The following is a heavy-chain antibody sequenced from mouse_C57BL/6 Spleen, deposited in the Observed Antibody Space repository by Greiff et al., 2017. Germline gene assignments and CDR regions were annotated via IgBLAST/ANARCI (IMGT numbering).Heavy chain of an antibody. D-gene: IGHD2-4*01. Sequence: EVMLVESGGGLVQPGGSLKLSCAASGFTFSDYYMYWVRQTPEKRLEWVAYISNGGGSTYYPDPVKGRFTISSDDAKNTLYLQMSRLKSEDTAMYYCARQDDYDGPFDYWGQGTTLTVSS. CDR1: GFTFSDYY. CDR2: ISNGGGST. CDR3: ARQDDYDGPFDY. J-gene: IGHJ2*01. V-gene: IGHV5-12*01.